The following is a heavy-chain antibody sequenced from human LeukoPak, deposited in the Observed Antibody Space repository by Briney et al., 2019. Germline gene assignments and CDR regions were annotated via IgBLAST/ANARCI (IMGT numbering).Heavy chain of an antibody. J-gene: IGHJ4*02. V-gene: IGHV4-30-2*01. D-gene: IGHD5-18*01. Sequence: SQTLSLTCTVSGGSISSGGYYWSWIRQPPGKGLEWIGYIYHSGSTYYNPSLKSRVTISVDTSKTQFSLKLSSVTAADTAVYYCARQRYKLWSREKTFDYWGQGTLVTVSS. CDR2: IYHSGST. CDR1: GGSISSGGYY. CDR3: ARQRYKLWSREKTFDY.